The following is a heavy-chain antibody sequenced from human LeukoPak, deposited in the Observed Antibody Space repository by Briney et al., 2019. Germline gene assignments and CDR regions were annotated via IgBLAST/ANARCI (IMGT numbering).Heavy chain of an antibody. CDR3: ATVPYGYLGHYYYYMDV. J-gene: IGHJ6*03. D-gene: IGHD5-18*01. CDR1: GFTFSSYE. Sequence: GGSLRLSCAASGFTFSSYEMNWVRQAPGKGLEWVAFIRYDGSNKYYADSVKGRFTISRDNSKNTLYLQMNSLRAEDTAVYYCATVPYGYLGHYYYYMDVWGKGTTVTISS. V-gene: IGHV3-30*02. CDR2: IRYDGSNK.